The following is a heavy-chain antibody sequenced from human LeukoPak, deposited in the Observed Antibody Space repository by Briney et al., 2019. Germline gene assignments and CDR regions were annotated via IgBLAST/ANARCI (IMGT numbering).Heavy chain of an antibody. Sequence: PGGSLRLSCAASGFTFSSYAMSWVRRAPGKGLEWVSAISGSGGSTYYADSVKGRFTISRDNSKNTLYLQMNSLRAEDTAVYYCAKDLTIFGVVRYFDYWGQGTLVTVSS. CDR1: GFTFSSYA. D-gene: IGHD3-3*01. V-gene: IGHV3-23*01. J-gene: IGHJ4*02. CDR3: AKDLTIFGVVRYFDY. CDR2: ISGSGGST.